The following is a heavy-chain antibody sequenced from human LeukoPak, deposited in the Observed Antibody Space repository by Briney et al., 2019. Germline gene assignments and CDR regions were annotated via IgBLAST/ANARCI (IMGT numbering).Heavy chain of an antibody. CDR3: GHWGKEVGANWVY. Sequence: PSETLSLTCPVSRVSISISFYGGGLRQPPGKGLEWIGSISYSGSTYHNPSLKSRVAISVTPSETQFFMLQTVTAAADAVVYCWGHWGKEVGANWVYWGQGTLVTVSS. CDR1: RVSISISFY. CDR2: ISYSGST. J-gene: IGHJ4*02. D-gene: IGHD3-16*01. V-gene: IGHV4-39*01.